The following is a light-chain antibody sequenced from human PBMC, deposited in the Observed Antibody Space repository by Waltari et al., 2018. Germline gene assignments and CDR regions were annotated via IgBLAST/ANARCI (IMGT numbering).Light chain of an antibody. J-gene: IGKJ2*01. V-gene: IGKV1-5*03. CDR3: QQYNTYSS. CDR1: QSISNW. Sequence: DIQLTQSPSPLPPSVRDRVTITCRASQSISNWLAWYQQKPGKAPILLIYKASILKSGVPSRFSGSGSGTQFTLTISSLQPGDFATYYCQQYNTYSSFGQGTKLEIK. CDR2: KAS.